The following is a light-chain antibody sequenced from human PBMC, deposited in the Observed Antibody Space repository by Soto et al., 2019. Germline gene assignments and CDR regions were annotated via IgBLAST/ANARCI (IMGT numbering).Light chain of an antibody. J-gene: IGKJ3*01. V-gene: IGKV3-11*01. CDR1: QSVSSS. Sequence: EIVLTQSPATLSLSPGERATLSCRASQSVSSSLAWYQQKPGQAPRLLIYDASNRATGIPARFSGSGSGTDFTLTISSLEPEDFAVYSCQQRSNWPPITFGPGTTVDI. CDR3: QQRSNWPPIT. CDR2: DAS.